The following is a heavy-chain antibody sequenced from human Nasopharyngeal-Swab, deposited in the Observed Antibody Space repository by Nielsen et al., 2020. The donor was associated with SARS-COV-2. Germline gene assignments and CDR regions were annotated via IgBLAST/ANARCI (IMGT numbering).Heavy chain of an antibody. CDR2: ISPYNGKT. Sequence: VKVSCKASGYTFTTYVISWVRQAPGQGLDWMGWISPYNGKTKYAQKFQDRVTMTTDTSTSTAYMELRSLRSDDTAVYFCARDPRGPDYWGQGTLVTVSS. CDR3: ARDPRGPDY. CDR1: GYTFTTYV. D-gene: IGHD6-25*01. J-gene: IGHJ4*02. V-gene: IGHV1-18*01.